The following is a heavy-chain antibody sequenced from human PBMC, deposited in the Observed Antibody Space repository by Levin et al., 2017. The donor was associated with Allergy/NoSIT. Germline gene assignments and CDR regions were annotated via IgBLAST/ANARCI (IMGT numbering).Heavy chain of an antibody. J-gene: IGHJ6*02. CDR3: ARDKIIMLRGDTYYYGMDV. Sequence: SQTLSLTCTVSGDSISGSYWSWLRQAPGKGLEWIGHIYYSGSTNYNPSFKSRTTLSVDMSRNQFSLKLSSVTAGDTAVYYCARDKIIMLRGDTYYYGMDVWGQGTTVTVSS. D-gene: IGHD3-10*01. CDR2: IYYSGST. CDR1: GDSISGSY. V-gene: IGHV4-59*01.